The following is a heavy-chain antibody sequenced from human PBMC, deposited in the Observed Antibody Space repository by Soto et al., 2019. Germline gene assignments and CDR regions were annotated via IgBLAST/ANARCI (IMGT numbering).Heavy chain of an antibody. CDR3: ARYLYSGSYLTDYYYYYGMDV. CDR2: IWYDGRNK. D-gene: IGHD1-26*01. V-gene: IGHV3-33*01. CDR1: GFTFSSYG. J-gene: IGHJ6*02. Sequence: GGSLRLSCAVAGFTFSSYGMHWVRQAPGKGLEWVAVIWYDGRNKYYAESVKCRFTISRDNSKNTLYLQMNSLRAEDTAVYYCARYLYSGSYLTDYYYYYGMDVWGQGTTVTVSS.